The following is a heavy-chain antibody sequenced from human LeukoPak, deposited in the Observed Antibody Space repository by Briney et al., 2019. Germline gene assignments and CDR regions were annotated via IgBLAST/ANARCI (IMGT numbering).Heavy chain of an antibody. CDR3: ARADYGDYDLGY. D-gene: IGHD4-17*01. CDR2: IYYSGST. J-gene: IGHJ4*02. V-gene: IGHV4-59*12. CDR1: GGSISSYY. Sequence: SETLSLTCTVSGGSISSYYWSWIRQPPGKGLEWIGYIYYSGSTNYNPSLKSRVTISVDTSKNQFSLKLSSVTAADTAVYYCARADYGDYDLGYWGQGTLVTVSS.